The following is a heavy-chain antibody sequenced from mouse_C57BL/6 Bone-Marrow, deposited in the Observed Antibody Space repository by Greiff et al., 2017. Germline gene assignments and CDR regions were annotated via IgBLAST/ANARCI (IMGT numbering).Heavy chain of an antibody. CDR3: AITTVVSTDAVDY. CDR1: GFTFSDYG. J-gene: IGHJ4*01. CDR2: ISSGSSAI. Sequence: EVKLMESGGGLVKPGGSLKLSCAASGFTFSDYGMHWVRQAPEKGLEWVEYISSGSSAIYYADTVKGRFTISRDNAKITLYLQMTSLRSVDTAMYYCAITTVVSTDAVDYWGQGTSVIASS. D-gene: IGHD1-1*01. V-gene: IGHV5-17*01.